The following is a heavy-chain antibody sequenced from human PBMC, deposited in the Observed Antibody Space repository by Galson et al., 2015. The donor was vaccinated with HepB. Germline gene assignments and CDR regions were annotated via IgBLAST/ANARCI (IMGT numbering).Heavy chain of an antibody. Sequence: SLRLSCAASGFTVRSNYMNWVRQAPGKGLEWVSLIYSGGSTYYADSVRGRFTISRDNSKNTVYLQMNSLSPEDTAVYYCARLGPHAFWGGPRQANYFGYWGQGTLVVVSS. CDR1: GFTVRSNY. CDR2: IYSGGST. V-gene: IGHV3-53*01. CDR3: ARLGPHAFWGGPRQANYFGY. D-gene: IGHD3-3*01. J-gene: IGHJ4*02.